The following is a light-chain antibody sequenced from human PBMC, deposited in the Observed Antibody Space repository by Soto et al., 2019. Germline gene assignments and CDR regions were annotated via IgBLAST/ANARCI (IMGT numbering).Light chain of an antibody. CDR3: QLYGSSFI. CDR2: GAS. J-gene: IGKJ3*01. Sequence: EIVLTQSPGTLSLSPGERATLSCRASQSVSSSFLAWYQQKPGQAPRLLIYGASSRATGIPDRFSGGGSGTDFTLTISRLEPEDFAVYYCQLYGSSFIFGPGTKVDI. CDR1: QSVSSSF. V-gene: IGKV3-20*01.